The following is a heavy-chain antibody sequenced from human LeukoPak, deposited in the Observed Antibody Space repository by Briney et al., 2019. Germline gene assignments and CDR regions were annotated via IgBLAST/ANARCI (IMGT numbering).Heavy chain of an antibody. Sequence: GGSLRLSCAASGFTFDDYAMHWVRQAPGKGLEWVSGISWNSGSIGYADSVKGRFTISRDNAKNSLYLQMNSLRAEDTAIYYCATYRQVLLPFESWGQATLVTVSS. CDR1: GFTFDDYA. V-gene: IGHV3-9*01. CDR2: ISWNSGSI. D-gene: IGHD2-8*02. CDR3: ATYRQVLLPFES. J-gene: IGHJ4*02.